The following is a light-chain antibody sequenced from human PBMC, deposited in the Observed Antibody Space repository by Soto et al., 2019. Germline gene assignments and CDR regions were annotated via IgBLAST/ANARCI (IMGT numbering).Light chain of an antibody. V-gene: IGKV1-39*01. CDR2: GAS. CDR1: QSIVNY. CDR3: QQSFSTPPS. J-gene: IGKJ2*01. Sequence: IQMTQSPSSLSTSVGDRVTITCRSNQSIVNYLNWYQHKPGRAPKLLISGASTLQNAVPSRFSGSGSGTDFVLTINTLQAEDFATCYCQQSFSTPPSFGQGTKLEIK.